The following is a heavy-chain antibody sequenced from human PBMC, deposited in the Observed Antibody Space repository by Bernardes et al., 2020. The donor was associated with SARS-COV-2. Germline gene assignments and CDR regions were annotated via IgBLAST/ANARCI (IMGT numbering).Heavy chain of an antibody. Sequence: GGSLRLSCAASGFTFSSYAMSWVRKAPGKGLEWVSSISCSGGSTYYADSVKGRFTISRDNSKNTLYLQMNSLRAEDTAVYYCARSGMITFGGVIVPFDYWGQGTLVTVSS. J-gene: IGHJ4*02. V-gene: IGHV3-23*01. CDR3: ARSGMITFGGVIVPFDY. CDR1: GFTFSSYA. CDR2: ISCSGGST. D-gene: IGHD3-16*02.